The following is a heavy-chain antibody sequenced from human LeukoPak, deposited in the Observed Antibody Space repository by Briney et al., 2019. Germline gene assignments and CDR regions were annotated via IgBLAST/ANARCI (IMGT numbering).Heavy chain of an antibody. CDR2: INPSGGST. D-gene: IGHD5-18*01. CDR3: AGGWIQSYYYYYYMDV. Sequence: GASVKVSCKASGYTFTSYYMHWVRQAPGQGLEWMGIINPSGGSTSYAQKFQGRVTLTRDMSTSTAYMELSSLRSEDTAVYYCAGGWIQSYYYYYYMDVWGKGTTVTISS. J-gene: IGHJ6*03. CDR1: GYTFTSYY. V-gene: IGHV1-46*01.